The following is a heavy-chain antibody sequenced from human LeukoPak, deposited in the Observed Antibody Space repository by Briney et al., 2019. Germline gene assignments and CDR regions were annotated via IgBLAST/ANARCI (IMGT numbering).Heavy chain of an antibody. V-gene: IGHV3-11*05. J-gene: IGHJ4*02. D-gene: IGHD2-21*02. CDR3: VRGEEIVVVTAIGY. CDR2: ISSSSTYA. CDR1: GFTFSDYY. Sequence: PGGSLRLSCAASGFTFSDYYMSWIRQAPGKGLEWLSYISSSSTYAKYADSVKGRFTISRDNAKNSLYLQMNSLRAEDTAVYYCVRGEEIVVVTAIGYWGQGTLVTVSS.